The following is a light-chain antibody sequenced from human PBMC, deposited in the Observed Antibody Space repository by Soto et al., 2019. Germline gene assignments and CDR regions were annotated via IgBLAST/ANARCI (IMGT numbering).Light chain of an antibody. V-gene: IGKV3-20*01. CDR1: QSVGTS. CDR3: QHYADLHLT. CDR2: GAS. J-gene: IGKJ4*01. Sequence: EIVLTQSPGTLSLSPGERATLSCSASQSVGTSLAWYQLKPGQAPRLLIYGASSRATGIPDRFRGSGSGTDFTVSISRLEPEEFAVYYCQHYADLHLTFGGGTKVEIK.